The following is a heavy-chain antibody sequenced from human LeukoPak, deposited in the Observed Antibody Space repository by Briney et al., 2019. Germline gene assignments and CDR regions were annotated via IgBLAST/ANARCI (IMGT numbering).Heavy chain of an antibody. CDR1: GGSISSGGYY. Sequence: PSETLSLTCTVSGGSISSGGYYWGWIRQPPGKGLEWIGNIYYGGSTYYNPSLKSRVTISVDTSKNQVSLKLTSVTAADTALYYCARQSSISSYVDVWGQGTTVTVSS. D-gene: IGHD3-3*02. CDR3: ARQSSISSYVDV. CDR2: IYYGGST. V-gene: IGHV4-39*01. J-gene: IGHJ6*02.